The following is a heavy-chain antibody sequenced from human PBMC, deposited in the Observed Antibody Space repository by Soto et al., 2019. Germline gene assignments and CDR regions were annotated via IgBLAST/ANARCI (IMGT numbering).Heavy chain of an antibody. CDR2: ISGGRNYT. J-gene: IGHJ4*01. D-gene: IGHD2-8*01. V-gene: IGHV3-11*06. Sequence: GGSLRLSCAASGFTFSDYYMTWIRQAPGKGLKWISFISGGRNYTDYADSVKGRFTISRDNAKNSLYLEMNSLRVEDTAVYYCARGHNYVNGGYQHFDYWGHGTLVTVSS. CDR3: ARGHNYVNGGYQHFDY. CDR1: GFTFSDYY.